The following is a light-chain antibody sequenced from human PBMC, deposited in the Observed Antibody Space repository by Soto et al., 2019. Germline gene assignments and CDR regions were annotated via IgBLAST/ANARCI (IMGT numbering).Light chain of an antibody. V-gene: IGKV1-27*01. CDR2: AAS. J-gene: IGKJ1*01. CDR1: QGISNY. CDR3: QKYNRARRT. Sequence: DIQMTQSPSSLSASVGDRVTITCRASQGISNYLAWYQQKPGKVPKLLIYAASTLQSGVPSRFSDSGSGTDFTLTISSMQPEHVATYYCQKYNRARRTFVQRTKVDIK.